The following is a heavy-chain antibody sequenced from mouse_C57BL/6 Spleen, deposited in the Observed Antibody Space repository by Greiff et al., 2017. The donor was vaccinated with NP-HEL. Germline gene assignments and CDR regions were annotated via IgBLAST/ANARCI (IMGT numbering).Heavy chain of an antibody. CDR2: IDPANGNT. CDR1: GFNIKNTY. J-gene: IGHJ1*03. CDR3: AIERDTTASSEGYFDV. V-gene: IGHV14-3*01. D-gene: IGHD1-2*01. Sequence: EVQLQQSVAELVRPGASVKLSCTASGFNIKNTYMHWVKQRPEQGLEWIGRIDPANGNTKYAPKFQGKATITADTSSNTAYLQLSSLTSEDTAIYYCAIERDTTASSEGYFDVWGTGTTVTVSS.